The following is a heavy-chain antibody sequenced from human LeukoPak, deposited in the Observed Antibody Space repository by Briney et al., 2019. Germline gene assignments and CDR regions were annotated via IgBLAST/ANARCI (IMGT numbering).Heavy chain of an antibody. CDR2: ISRRSDYI. J-gene: IGHJ5*02. Sequence: GGSLRLSCAASGFSFSSSSMNWVRQAPGKGLEWVSAISRRSDYIYYGDSVKGRFIISRDNAKNALYLQMNSLRAEATAVYYCASDGGGRPEEGWFGPWGQGTLVTVSS. CDR3: ASDGGGRPEEGWFGP. D-gene: IGHD3-16*01. V-gene: IGHV3-21*06. CDR1: GFSFSSSS.